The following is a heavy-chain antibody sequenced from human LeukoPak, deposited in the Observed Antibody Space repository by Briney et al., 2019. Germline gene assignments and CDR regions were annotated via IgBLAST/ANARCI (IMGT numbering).Heavy chain of an antibody. CDR3: ARGGSLGSSAFAFDY. CDR2: ISSSSSTI. J-gene: IGHJ4*02. Sequence: GGSLRLSCAASGFTFSSYGMHWVRQAPGKGLEWVSYISSSSSTIYYADSVKGRFTISRDNAKNSLYLQMNSLRAEDTAVYYCARGGSLGSSAFAFDYWGQGTLVTVSS. D-gene: IGHD6-6*01. V-gene: IGHV3-48*01. CDR1: GFTFSSYG.